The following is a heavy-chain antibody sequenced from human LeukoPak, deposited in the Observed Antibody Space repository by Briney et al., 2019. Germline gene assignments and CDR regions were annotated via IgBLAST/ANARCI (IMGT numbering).Heavy chain of an antibody. CDR1: GFTFSGFA. D-gene: IGHD6-13*01. V-gene: IGHV3-23*01. CDR2: ISDSGDST. J-gene: IGHJ4*02. Sequence: GRSLRLSCAASGFTFSGFAMTWVRQAPGKGLEWVATISDSGDSTYYADAVKGRFTISRDNSKDTLYVQMSSLRAEGAAVYYCAKSHSVEQRGYFDYWGQGTLVTVSS. CDR3: AKSHSVEQRGYFDY.